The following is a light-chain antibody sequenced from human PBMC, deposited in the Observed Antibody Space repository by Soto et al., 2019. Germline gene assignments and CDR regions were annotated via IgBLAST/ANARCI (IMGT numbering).Light chain of an antibody. CDR3: QQRSNWIT. J-gene: IGKJ5*01. Sequence: EVLLTQSPATMSLSPGDRATLSCRASLSISNYLAWFQQKPGQPPRLLIFDASTRATGIPARFSGSGSGADFTLTISSLEPEDFAVYYCQQRSNWITFGQGTRLEI. CDR2: DAS. V-gene: IGKV3-11*01. CDR1: LSISNY.